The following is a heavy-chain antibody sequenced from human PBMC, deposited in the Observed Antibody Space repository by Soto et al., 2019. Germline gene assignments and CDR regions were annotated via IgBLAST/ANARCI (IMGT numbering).Heavy chain of an antibody. J-gene: IGHJ6*02. D-gene: IGHD3-22*01. CDR1: GGSISSSSYY. CDR3: ARLGLGGYYNRGSRYFGMDV. V-gene: IGHV4-39*01. Sequence: QLQLQESGPGLVKPSETPSLTCTVSGGSISSSSYYWGWIRQPPGKGLEWIGSINYSGSTYYNSSLKSRVTISVDTSKNQFSLTLSSVTAADTAVYFCARLGLGGYYNRGSRYFGMDVWGQGTTVTVSS. CDR2: INYSGST.